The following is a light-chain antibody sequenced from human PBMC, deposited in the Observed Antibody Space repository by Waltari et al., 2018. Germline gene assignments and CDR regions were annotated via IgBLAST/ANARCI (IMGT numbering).Light chain of an antibody. CDR3: GTWDSSLSGAV. J-gene: IGLJ7*01. CDR1: PSNIGNNY. V-gene: IGLV1-51*02. CDR2: EDG. Sequence: QSVLTQPPSVSAAPGQRVTIPCSGGPSNIGNNYVPWYRQFPGTAPELLIYEDGERPSGVPGRFSGSKSGTSATLDITGLQAGDEADYYCGTWDSSLSGAVFGGGTHLTVL.